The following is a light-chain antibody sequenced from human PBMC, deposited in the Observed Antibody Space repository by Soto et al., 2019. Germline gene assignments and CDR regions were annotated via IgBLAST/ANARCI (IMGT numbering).Light chain of an antibody. Sequence: QSVLTQPASMSGSPGQSITISCTGTSSDVGSYNLVSWYQQHPGKAPKLMIYEGSKRPSGVSYRFSGSKSDNTASLTISGLQAEDEADYYCCSYAGSSTPLYVFGTGTKLTVL. CDR1: SSDVGSYNL. J-gene: IGLJ1*01. CDR3: CSYAGSSTPLYV. V-gene: IGLV2-23*01. CDR2: EGS.